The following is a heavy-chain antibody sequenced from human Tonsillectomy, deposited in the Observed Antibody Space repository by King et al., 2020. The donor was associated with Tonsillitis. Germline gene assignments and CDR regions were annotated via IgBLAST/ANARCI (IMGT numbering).Heavy chain of an antibody. J-gene: IGHJ3*02. D-gene: IGHD3-9*01. V-gene: IGHV3-21*01. CDR1: GFSFSNYD. CDR3: AKDKGATYYDSGRGAFDI. CDR2: ISSSSDYI. Sequence: VQLVESGGGLVKPGGSLRLSCATSGFSFSNYDMHWVRQAPGKGLEWVSSISSSSDYIYYADSVKGRFTISRDNAWNSLYLQMYRLRAEDTAIYYWAKDKGATYYDSGRGAFDIWGQGTMVTVSS.